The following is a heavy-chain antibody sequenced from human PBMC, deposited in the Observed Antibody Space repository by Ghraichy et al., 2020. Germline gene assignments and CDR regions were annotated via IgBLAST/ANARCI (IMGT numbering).Heavy chain of an antibody. CDR1: GGSISSSNW. V-gene: IGHV4-4*02. CDR2: IYHSGST. J-gene: IGHJ3*02. CDR3: ATRYPPPAANDAFDI. Sequence: SETLSLTCAVSGGSISSSNWWSWVRQPPGKGLEWIGEIYHSGSTNYNPSLKSRVTISVDKSKNQFSLKLSSVTAADTAVYYCATRYPPPAANDAFDIWGQGTMVTVSS. D-gene: IGHD2-2*01.